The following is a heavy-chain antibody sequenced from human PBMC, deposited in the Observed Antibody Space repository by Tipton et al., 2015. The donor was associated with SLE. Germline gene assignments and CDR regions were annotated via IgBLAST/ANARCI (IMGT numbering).Heavy chain of an antibody. D-gene: IGHD3/OR15-3a*01. V-gene: IGHV4-39*01. J-gene: IGHJ6*03. CDR3: ASARRDWDSYYYYYYYMDV. Sequence: TLSLTCSVSGDSISSSYYYWGWIRQPPGRGLEWIASFYYDATTYYNPSLKSRVTISVDTSKNQFSLKLSSVTAADTAVYYCASARRDWDSYYYYYYYMDVWGKGTTVTVSS. CDR1: GDSISSSYYY. CDR2: FYYDATT.